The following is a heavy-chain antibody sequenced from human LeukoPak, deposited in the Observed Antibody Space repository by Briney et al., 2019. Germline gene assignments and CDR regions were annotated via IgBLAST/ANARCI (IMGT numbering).Heavy chain of an antibody. CDR2: IYTSGST. J-gene: IGHJ4*02. Sequence: PSETLSLTCTVSGGSISSYYWSWIRQPAGKGLEWIGRIYTSGSTNYNPSLKSRVTMSVDTSKNQFSLKLSSVTAADTAVYYCARVTYYYGSGSSQGGYYFDYWGQGTLVTVSS. V-gene: IGHV4-4*07. CDR3: ARVTYYYGSGSSQGGYYFDY. D-gene: IGHD3-10*01. CDR1: GGSISSYY.